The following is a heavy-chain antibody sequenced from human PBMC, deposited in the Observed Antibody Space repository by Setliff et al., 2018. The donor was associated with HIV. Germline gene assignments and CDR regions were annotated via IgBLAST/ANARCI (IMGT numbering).Heavy chain of an antibody. J-gene: IGHJ6*03. V-gene: IGHV4-4*02. CDR2: IYHTGST. D-gene: IGHD3-3*01. CDR1: GGSISSFNW. CDR3: ARDRFLEPHYYMDA. Sequence: SETLSLTCDVSGGSISSFNWWSWVRQSPGKGLEWIGEIYHTGSTNYSPSLKSRVTISVDKSKNQFSLRLNSVTAADTAVYYCARDRFLEPHYYMDAWGKGTTVTVSS.